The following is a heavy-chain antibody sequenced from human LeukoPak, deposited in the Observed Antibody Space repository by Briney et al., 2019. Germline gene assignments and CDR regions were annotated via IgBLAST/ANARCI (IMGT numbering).Heavy chain of an antibody. V-gene: IGHV4-39*07. CDR3: AKGVVVAPDVTPFDY. CDR1: GGSISSRNYY. D-gene: IGHD2-2*01. CDR2: IYYTGTT. Sequence: SETLSLTCTVSGGSISSRNYYWGWIRQPPGKGLECIGYIYYTGTTYYNPSLRSRLTTSVDTSKNQFSLKLSSVTAADTAVYYCAKGVVVAPDVTPFDYWGQGTLVTVSS. J-gene: IGHJ4*02.